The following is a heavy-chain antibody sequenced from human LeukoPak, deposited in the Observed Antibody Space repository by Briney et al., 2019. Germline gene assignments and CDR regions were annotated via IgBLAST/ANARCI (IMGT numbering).Heavy chain of an antibody. D-gene: IGHD3-22*01. Sequence: PSETLSLTCTVSGGSISSYYWSWIRQPPGKGLEWIGYIYYSGSTNYNPSLKSRVTISVDTSKNQFSLKLSSATAADTAVYYCASSSGYPYYFDYWGQGTLVTVSS. CDR1: GGSISSYY. CDR2: IYYSGST. J-gene: IGHJ4*02. CDR3: ASSSGYPYYFDY. V-gene: IGHV4-59*08.